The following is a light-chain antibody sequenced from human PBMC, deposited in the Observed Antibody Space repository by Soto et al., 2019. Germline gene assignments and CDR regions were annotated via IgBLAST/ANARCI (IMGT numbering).Light chain of an antibody. Sequence: QSVLTQPASVSGSPGQSITISCTGTSSDVGAYDYVSWYQQHPDKAPKLMIYEVSNRPSGVSNRFSGSKSVNTATLTISGLQADDDADYYCSSYTSSSTRVFGTGTKVNV. J-gene: IGLJ1*01. CDR1: SSDVGAYDY. CDR3: SSYTSSSTRV. V-gene: IGLV2-14*03. CDR2: EVS.